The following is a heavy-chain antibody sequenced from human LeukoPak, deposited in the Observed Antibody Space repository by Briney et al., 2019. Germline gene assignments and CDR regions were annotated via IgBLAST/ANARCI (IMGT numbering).Heavy chain of an antibody. CDR3: ASRGGSYYVDY. D-gene: IGHD1-26*01. CDR2: IYSGGST. V-gene: IGHV3-66*02. CDR1: GFTVSSNY. J-gene: IGHJ4*02. Sequence: GGSLRLSCAASGFTVSSNYMSWVRQAPGKGLEWVSVIYSGGSTYYADSVKGRFTISRDNSKNTLYLQMNSLRAGDTAVYYCASRGGSYYVDYWGQGTLVTVSS.